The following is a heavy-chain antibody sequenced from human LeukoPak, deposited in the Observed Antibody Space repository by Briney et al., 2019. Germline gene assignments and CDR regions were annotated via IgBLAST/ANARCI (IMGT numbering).Heavy chain of an antibody. Sequence: SETLSLTCTVSGDSMRSSSDYWAWIRQPPGKGLEWIGSVYYSGSTHYNPSLKSRVTISVDTSKDQFSLKLASVTAADTAVYYCATGYSSTWYYFDYWGQGTLVTVSS. D-gene: IGHD6-13*01. CDR1: GDSMRSSSDY. V-gene: IGHV4-39*07. CDR3: ATGYSSTWYYFDY. J-gene: IGHJ4*02. CDR2: VYYSGST.